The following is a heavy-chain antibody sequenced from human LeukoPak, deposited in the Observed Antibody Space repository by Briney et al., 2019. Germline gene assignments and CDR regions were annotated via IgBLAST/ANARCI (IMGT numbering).Heavy chain of an antibody. CDR1: GYTFTSYG. Sequence: ASVKVSCKASGYTFTSYGISWVRQAPGQGLEWMGWISAYNGNTNYAQKLQGRVTMTTDTSTSTAYMELRSLRSDDTAVYYCARGVGYDYVWGSYPSYYGMDVWGQGTTVTVSS. V-gene: IGHV1-18*01. D-gene: IGHD3-16*02. J-gene: IGHJ6*02. CDR3: ARGVGYDYVWGSYPSYYGMDV. CDR2: ISAYNGNT.